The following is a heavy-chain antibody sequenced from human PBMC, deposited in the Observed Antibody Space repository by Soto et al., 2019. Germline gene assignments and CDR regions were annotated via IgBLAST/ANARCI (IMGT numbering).Heavy chain of an antibody. CDR1: GFTFSDHY. CDR2: TRNKANRYTT. V-gene: IGHV3-72*01. D-gene: IGHD1-26*01. J-gene: IGHJ2*01. CDR3: TRSSGNYSYFDL. Sequence: EVQLVESGGGLVQPGGSLRLSCAASGFTFSDHYMDWVRQAPGKGLEWVGRTRNKANRYTTEYAASVKGRFTISRDGSESSLYLQMNSLTTEDTAVYYCTRSSGNYSYFDLWGRGTLVTVSS.